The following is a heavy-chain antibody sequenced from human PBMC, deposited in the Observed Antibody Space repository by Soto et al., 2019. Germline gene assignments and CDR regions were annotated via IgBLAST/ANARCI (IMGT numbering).Heavy chain of an antibody. CDR2: IWYDGSNK. Sequence: QVQLVESGGGVVQPGRSLRLSCAASGFTFSSYGMHWVRQAPGKGLEWVAVIWYDGSNKYYADSVKGRFTISRDNSKNAVHLQMNSLRAEDSALYYGARDIARLMGRGVITSEYYGMDVWSQGTTVTVSS. V-gene: IGHV3-33*01. CDR3: ARDIARLMGRGVITSEYYGMDV. D-gene: IGHD3-10*01. CDR1: GFTFSSYG. J-gene: IGHJ6*02.